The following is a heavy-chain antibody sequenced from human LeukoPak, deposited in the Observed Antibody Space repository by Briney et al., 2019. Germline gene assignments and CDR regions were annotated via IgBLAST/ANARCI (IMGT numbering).Heavy chain of an antibody. CDR2: INHRGDT. Sequence: SETLSLTCAVYGGSFSRYYWSCIRQSPGKGLEWIAEINHRGDTNNNPSVKSRVTISVDTSKNQFSLKVTSLTAADTAVYFCARGPTISETGYFDYWGQGTLVTVSS. V-gene: IGHV4-34*01. CDR1: GGSFSRYY. D-gene: IGHD1-1*01. CDR3: ARGPTISETGYFDY. J-gene: IGHJ4*03.